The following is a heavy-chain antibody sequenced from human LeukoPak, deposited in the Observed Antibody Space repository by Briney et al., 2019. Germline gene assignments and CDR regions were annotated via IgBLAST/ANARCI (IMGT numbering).Heavy chain of an antibody. CDR2: INPSGGST. Sequence: ASVKVSCKASGYTFTSYYMHWVRQAPGQGLECMGIINPSGGSTSYAQKFQGRVTMTRDMSTSTVYMELSSLRSEDTAVYYCAREPFDGYGSGSFTAWGQGTLVTVSS. CDR3: AREPFDGYGSGSFTA. J-gene: IGHJ5*02. V-gene: IGHV1-46*01. D-gene: IGHD3-10*01. CDR1: GYTFTSYY.